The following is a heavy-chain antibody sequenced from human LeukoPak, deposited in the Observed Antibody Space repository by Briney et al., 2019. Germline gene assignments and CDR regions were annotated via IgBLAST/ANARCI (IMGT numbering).Heavy chain of an antibody. CDR2: IYTSGST. V-gene: IGHV4-4*09. Sequence: SETLSLTCTVSGSISGYYWSWIRQPPGKGLEWIGYIYTSGSTNYNPSLESRVTISVDTSKNQFSLDLSSVTAADTVVYCARQKCTSASCLTKNAFDIWGQGTMVTVSS. CDR3: ARQKCTSASCLTKNAFDI. CDR1: GSISGYY. J-gene: IGHJ3*02. D-gene: IGHD2-2*01.